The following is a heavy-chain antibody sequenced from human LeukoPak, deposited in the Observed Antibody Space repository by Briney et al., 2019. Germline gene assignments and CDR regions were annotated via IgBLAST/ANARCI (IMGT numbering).Heavy chain of an antibody. CDR1: GGHISSYY. J-gene: IGHJ5*02. CDR3: ASHESSSIAAFDP. D-gene: IGHD6-6*01. V-gene: IGHV4-4*08. CDR2: IDTSRST. Sequence: SETLSLTCSVPGGHISSYYWSWIRQPPGKGLEWICYIDTSRSTTYHPSLKSRVTISVDTPKNQFSLKLSSVTAADTAVYYCASHESSSIAAFDPWGQGTLVTVSS.